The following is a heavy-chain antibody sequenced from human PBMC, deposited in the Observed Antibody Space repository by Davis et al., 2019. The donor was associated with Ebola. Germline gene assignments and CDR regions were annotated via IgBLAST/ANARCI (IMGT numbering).Heavy chain of an antibody. V-gene: IGHV1-18*01. CDR1: GYTFTSYA. J-gene: IGHJ6*02. CDR3: ARLKLHYGMDV. Sequence: ASVKVSCKASGYTFTSYAMHWVRQAPGQRLEWMGWISAYNGNTNYAQKLQGRVTMTTDTSTSTAYMELRSLRSDDTAVYYCARLKLHYGMDVWGQGTTVTVSS. D-gene: IGHD3-16*01. CDR2: ISAYNGNT.